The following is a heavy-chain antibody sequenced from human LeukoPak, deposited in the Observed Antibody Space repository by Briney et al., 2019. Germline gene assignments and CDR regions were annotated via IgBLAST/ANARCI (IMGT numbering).Heavy chain of an antibody. Sequence: SETLSLTCTVSGDSVSSGYWTWVRQSPGKGLEWIGYISDSGITDYNPSLKSRITISVDTSNNQFSLTLNSVTAADTAVYYCAGRGHRYSRDWGQGILVTVSS. CDR2: ISDSGIT. V-gene: IGHV4-4*09. D-gene: IGHD2-15*01. CDR1: GDSVSSGY. J-gene: IGHJ4*02. CDR3: AGRGHRYSRD.